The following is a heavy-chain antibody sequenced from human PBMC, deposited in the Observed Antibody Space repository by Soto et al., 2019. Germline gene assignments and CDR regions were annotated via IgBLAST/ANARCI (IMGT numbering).Heavy chain of an antibody. CDR3: ATWNSSWAYYFVY. Sequence: GGSLRLSCAASGFTFSSYWMHWVRQAPEKGLVWVSRINSDGSSTTYADSVKGRFTISSDNAKNTLYLKMNRLRAEDTAVYYCATWNSSWAYYFVYWGQGTRVAVSS. CDR2: INSDGSST. D-gene: IGHD6-13*01. V-gene: IGHV3-74*01. CDR1: GFTFSSYW. J-gene: IGHJ4*02.